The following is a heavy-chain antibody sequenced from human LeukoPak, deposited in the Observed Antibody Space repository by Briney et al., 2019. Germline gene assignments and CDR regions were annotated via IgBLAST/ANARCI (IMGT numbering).Heavy chain of an antibody. CDR2: ISGDGGST. Sequence: GGSLRLSCAASGFTFDDYAMHWVRQVPGKGLEWVSLISGDGGSTYYADSVKGRFIISRDNSKNSLYLQMNSLRTEDTALYFCAKDRSWDRSGYTAFDIWGQGTMVTVSS. D-gene: IGHD3-22*01. CDR1: GFTFDDYA. CDR3: AKDRSWDRSGYTAFDI. V-gene: IGHV3-43*02. J-gene: IGHJ3*02.